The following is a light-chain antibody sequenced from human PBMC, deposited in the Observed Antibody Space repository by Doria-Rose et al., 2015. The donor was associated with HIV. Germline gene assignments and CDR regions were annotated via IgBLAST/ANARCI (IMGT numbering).Light chain of an antibody. V-gene: IGKV1-5*03. CDR1: QSISTW. J-gene: IGKJ2*01. Sequence: TQSPSTLSASVGDRVTITCRASQSISTWLAWYQQKPGKAPKLLIYKASSLESGVPSRFSGSGSGTEFTLTISSLQPDDFASYYCQHYQSYPYTFGQGTKPEIK. CDR2: KAS. CDR3: QHYQSYPYT.